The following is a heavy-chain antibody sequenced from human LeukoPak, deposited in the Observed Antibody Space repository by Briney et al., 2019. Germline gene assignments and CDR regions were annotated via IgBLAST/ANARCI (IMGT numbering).Heavy chain of an antibody. D-gene: IGHD2-15*01. CDR1: GGSISSYY. J-gene: IGHJ5*02. CDR2: INHSGST. CDR3: ARRAGCSGGSCYSFSLWFDP. V-gene: IGHV4-34*01. Sequence: SETLSLTCTVSGGSISSYYWSWIRQPPGKGLEWIGEINHSGSTNYNPSLKSRVTISVDTSKNQFSLKLSSVTAADTAVYYCARRAGCSGGSCYSFSLWFDPWGQGTLVTVSS.